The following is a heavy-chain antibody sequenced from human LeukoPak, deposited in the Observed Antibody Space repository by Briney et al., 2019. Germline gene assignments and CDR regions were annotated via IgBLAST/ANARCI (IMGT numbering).Heavy chain of an antibody. CDR2: ISYDGSNK. D-gene: IGHD7-27*01. CDR3: ARSGEGGAFDI. J-gene: IGHJ3*02. V-gene: IGHV3-30*03. Sequence: GGSLRLSCAASGFTFSAYGMHWVRQAPGKGLEWVAIISYDGSNKYYPDSVKGRFTISRDDSKNTLYLQMNSLRTEDTAVYYCARSGEGGAFDIWGQGTMVTVSS. CDR1: GFTFSAYG.